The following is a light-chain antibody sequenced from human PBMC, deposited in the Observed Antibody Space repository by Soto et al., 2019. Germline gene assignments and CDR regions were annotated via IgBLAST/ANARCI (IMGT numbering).Light chain of an antibody. V-gene: IGKV1-5*03. CDR2: KAS. J-gene: IGKJ1*01. Sequence: DIQMTQSPSTLSGSVGDRVTITCRASHTISSWWAWYQQNPGKAPKLLIYKASTLKSGVPARFSGSGSGTEFTLTISSLQPYDFATYYCQHYNSYSEAFGQGTE. CDR1: HTISSW. CDR3: QHYNSYSEA.